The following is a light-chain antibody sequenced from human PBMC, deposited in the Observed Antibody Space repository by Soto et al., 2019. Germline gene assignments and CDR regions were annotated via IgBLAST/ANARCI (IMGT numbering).Light chain of an antibody. CDR1: SSDVGAYKY. CDR3: SSFSATTTTTVV. Sequence: QSALTQPASVSGSPGQSITISCTGTSSDVGAYKYVSWYQQHPGKAPKLIIYEVSNRPSGVPNRFSASKSGNTASLTISGLQTEDEADYVCSSFSATTTTTVVFGGGTKLTVL. CDR2: EVS. J-gene: IGLJ2*01. V-gene: IGLV2-14*01.